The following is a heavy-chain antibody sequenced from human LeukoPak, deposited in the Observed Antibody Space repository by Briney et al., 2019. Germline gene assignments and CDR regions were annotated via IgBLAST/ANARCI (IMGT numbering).Heavy chain of an antibody. CDR2: ISGSGDST. J-gene: IGHJ4*02. CDR1: GFTFSNYA. Sequence: PGGSLRLSCAASGFTFSNYAMTWVRQAPGKGLEWVSGISGSGDSTYYADSVKGRFTISRDNSKNTLYLQMNSLRAEDTAVYYCAKDLCGSSCGMDYWGQGTLVTVSS. V-gene: IGHV3-23*01. CDR3: AKDLCGSSCGMDY. D-gene: IGHD6-13*01.